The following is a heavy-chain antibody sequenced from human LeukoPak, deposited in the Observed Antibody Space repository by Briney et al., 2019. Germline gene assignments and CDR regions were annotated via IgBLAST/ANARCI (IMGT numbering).Heavy chain of an antibody. D-gene: IGHD3-9*01. V-gene: IGHV3-11*01. CDR1: GFTFSDYY. CDR3: AREYYDILTGYYTPDC. Sequence: GGSLRLSCAASGFTFSDYYMSWIRQAPGKGLEWVSYISSSGSTIYYADSVKGGFTISRDNAKNSLYLQMSSLRAEDTAVYYCAREYYDILTGYYTPDCWGQGTLVTVSS. J-gene: IGHJ4*02. CDR2: ISSSGSTI.